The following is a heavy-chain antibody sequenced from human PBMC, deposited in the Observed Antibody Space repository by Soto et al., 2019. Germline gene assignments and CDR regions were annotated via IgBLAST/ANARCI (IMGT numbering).Heavy chain of an antibody. J-gene: IGHJ4*02. V-gene: IGHV4-59*08. CDR1: GGSISSYY. CDR3: SGGLYSSGGRFFDY. CDR2: IYYSGST. D-gene: IGHD3-16*02. Sequence: SETLSLTCTVSGGSISSYYWNWIRQPPGKGLEWIGDIYYSGSTNYNPSLKSRVTISADSSKNQFSLRLTSVTAADTAVYYCSGGLYSSGGRFFDYWGQGTLVTVSS.